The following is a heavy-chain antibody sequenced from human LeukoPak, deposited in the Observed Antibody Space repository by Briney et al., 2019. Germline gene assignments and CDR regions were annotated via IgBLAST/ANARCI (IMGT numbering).Heavy chain of an antibody. CDR3: HLVGSYGFDY. V-gene: IGHV1-24*01. D-gene: IGHD5-18*01. CDR2: FDPEDGET. CDR1: GYTLTELS. J-gene: IGHJ4*02. Sequence: ASVKVSCKVSGYTLTELSMHWVRQAPGKELEWMGGFDPEDGETIYAQKFQGRVTMTEDTSTDTAYMELSSLRSEDTAVYYCHLVGSYGFDYWGQGTLVTVSS.